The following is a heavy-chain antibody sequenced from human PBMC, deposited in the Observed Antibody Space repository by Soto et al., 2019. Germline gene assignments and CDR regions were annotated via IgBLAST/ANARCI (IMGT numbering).Heavy chain of an antibody. Sequence: VHLVESGGGLVQPGGSLRLSCAASGFTVSRHYMSWIRQTPGQGLERVSVIYSGGDTYYADSVRGRFTMSRDNSKNTMYLQMNGLRAEDTAVYYCARSPSSNCGGDCFSDYWGQGTLVTVSS. D-gene: IGHD2-21*01. CDR1: GFTVSRHY. V-gene: IGHV3-66*01. CDR3: ARSPSSNCGGDCFSDY. CDR2: IYSGGDT. J-gene: IGHJ4*02.